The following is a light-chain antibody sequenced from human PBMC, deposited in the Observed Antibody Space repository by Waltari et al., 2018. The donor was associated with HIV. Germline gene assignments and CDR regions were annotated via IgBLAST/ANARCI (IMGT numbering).Light chain of an antibody. J-gene: IGLJ1*01. CDR2: EVT. Sequence: QSALTQPASVSGSPGQSITIPCTGTSSDVGGYKLVSWYQHHPGKAPKLMIFEVTKRPSGVSNRFSGSKSGNTASLTISGLQADDEADYYCCSYAGSSAFVFGTGTKVTVL. V-gene: IGLV2-23*02. CDR1: SSDVGGYKL. CDR3: CSYAGSSAFV.